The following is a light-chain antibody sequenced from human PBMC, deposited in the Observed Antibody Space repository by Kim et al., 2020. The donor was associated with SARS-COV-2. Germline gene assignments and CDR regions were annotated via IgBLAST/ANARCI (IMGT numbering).Light chain of an antibody. J-gene: IGKJ1*01. CDR3: QQSYSAPWT. CDR2: AAS. CDR1: QSISSY. V-gene: IGKV1-39*01. Sequence: SSVGDRVTITCRAGQSISSYLNRYQQKPGRAPKLLIYAASSVQSGVPSRLSGSGSGTDFTLTISSLQPEDFATYYCQQSYSAPWTFGRGTKVDIK.